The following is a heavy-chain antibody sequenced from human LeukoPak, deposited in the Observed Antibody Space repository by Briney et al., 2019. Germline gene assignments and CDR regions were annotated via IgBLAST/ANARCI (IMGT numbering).Heavy chain of an antibody. D-gene: IGHD7-27*01. CDR3: ARDLAWGAFDY. Sequence: GGSLRLSCAASGFIFRNYGMNWVRQAPGKGLEWVSGISPRGGGTYYADSVKRRFTISRDDSKSTLYIQMTSLRVEDTAVYYCARDLAWGAFDYWGQGTLVSVSS. CDR1: GFIFRNYG. CDR2: ISPRGGGT. J-gene: IGHJ4*02. V-gene: IGHV3-23*01.